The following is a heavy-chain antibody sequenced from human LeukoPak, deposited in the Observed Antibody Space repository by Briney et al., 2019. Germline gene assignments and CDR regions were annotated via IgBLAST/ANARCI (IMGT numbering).Heavy chain of an antibody. V-gene: IGHV4-34*01. J-gene: IGHJ6*03. CDR1: GGSFSGYY. Sequence: PSETLSLTCAVYGGSFSGYYWSWIRQPPGKGLEWIGEINHRGSTNYNPSLKSRVTISVDTSKNQFSLKLSSVTAADTAVYYCARVMQQQLGGPYYYYYYYMDVWGKGTTVTVSS. D-gene: IGHD6-13*01. CDR2: INHRGST. CDR3: ARVMQQQLGGPYYYYYYYMDV.